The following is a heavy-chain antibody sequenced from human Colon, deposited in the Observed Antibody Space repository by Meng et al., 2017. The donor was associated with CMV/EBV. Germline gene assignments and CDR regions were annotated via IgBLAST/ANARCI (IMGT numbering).Heavy chain of an antibody. CDR3: TRGNTALWDSDS. D-gene: IGHD3-10*01. V-gene: IGHV4-61*01. Sequence: CTVSGVSVNTYNYYWSWIRQAPGKGLEFIGYVYYSGATNYNPFFKSRVTISIDTSKNQFSLRLTSVTAADTAVYFCTRGNTALWDSDSWGQGTLVTVSS. J-gene: IGHJ4*02. CDR1: GVSVNTYNYY. CDR2: VYYSGAT.